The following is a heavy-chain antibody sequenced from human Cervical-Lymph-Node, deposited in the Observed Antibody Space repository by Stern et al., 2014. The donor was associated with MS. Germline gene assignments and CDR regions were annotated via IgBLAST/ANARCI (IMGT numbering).Heavy chain of an antibody. Sequence: DQLVESGSELKQPGASVTVACRVSGSTFTASSISWVRQAPGRGLEWMGWINTKTGNPTYALDFTGRFVFSLDTSVSTAFLQISSLKADDTAVYYCARLQPFSYWGQGTLVTVSP. J-gene: IGHJ4*02. CDR2: INTKTGNP. V-gene: IGHV7-4-1*02. D-gene: IGHD6-13*01. CDR1: GSTFTASS. CDR3: ARLQPFSY.